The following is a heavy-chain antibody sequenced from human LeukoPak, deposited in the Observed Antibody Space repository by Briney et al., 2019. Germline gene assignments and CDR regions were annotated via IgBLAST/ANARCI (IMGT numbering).Heavy chain of an antibody. CDR3: ASVDPGAFDI. D-gene: IGHD3/OR15-3a*01. J-gene: IGHJ3*02. CDR2: ISSSGSTI. V-gene: IGHV3-11*04. Sequence: EWVSYISSSGSTIYYADSVKGRFTISRDNAKSSLYLQMNSLRAEDTAVYYCASVDPGAFDIWGQGTMVTVSS.